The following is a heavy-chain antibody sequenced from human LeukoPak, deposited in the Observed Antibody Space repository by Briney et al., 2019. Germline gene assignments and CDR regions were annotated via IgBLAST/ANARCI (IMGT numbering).Heavy chain of an antibody. CDR2: ISSSGSTI. D-gene: IGHD3-22*01. Sequence: GGSLRLSCAASGFTFSSYEMNWVRQAPGKGLEWVSYISSSGSTIYYADSVKGRFTISRDNAKNSLYLQMNSLRAEDTAVYYCAKELRITMIVVGYMDVWGKGTTVTVSS. CDR3: AKELRITMIVVGYMDV. CDR1: GFTFSSYE. J-gene: IGHJ6*03. V-gene: IGHV3-48*03.